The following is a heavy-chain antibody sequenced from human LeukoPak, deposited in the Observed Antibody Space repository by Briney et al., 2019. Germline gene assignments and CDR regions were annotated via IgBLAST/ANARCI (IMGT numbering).Heavy chain of an antibody. CDR3: ARYDFWSGLNVFDY. CDR1: GFTSSDYY. Sequence: GGSLRLSCAASGFTSSDYYMSWIRQAPGKGLEWVSYISSSGSTIYYADSVKGRFTISRDSAKNSLYLQMNSLRAEDTAVYYCARYDFWSGLNVFDYWGQGTLVTVSS. CDR2: ISSSGSTI. D-gene: IGHD3/OR15-3a*01. V-gene: IGHV3-11*01. J-gene: IGHJ4*02.